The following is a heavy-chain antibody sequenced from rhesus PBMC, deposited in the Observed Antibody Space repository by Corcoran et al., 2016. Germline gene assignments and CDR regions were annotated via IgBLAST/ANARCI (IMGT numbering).Heavy chain of an antibody. D-gene: IGHD6-13*01. J-gene: IGHJ4*01. CDR1: GGSISDSYY. Sequence: QVQLQESGPGLVKPSETLSLTCAASGGSISDSYYWHWIRQPPGKGLEWIGNIDGSSGSTYYNPSLKSRVTISKDTSKNQFSLKLSSVTAADTAVYYCAREQLVYFDYWGQGVLVTVSS. V-gene: IGHV4S7*01. CDR2: IDGSSGST. CDR3: AREQLVYFDY.